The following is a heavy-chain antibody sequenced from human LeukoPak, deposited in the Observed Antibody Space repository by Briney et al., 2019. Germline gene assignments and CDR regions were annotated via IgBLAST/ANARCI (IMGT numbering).Heavy chain of an antibody. Sequence: SETLSLTCAVYGGSFSGYYWSWIPHPPGKGLEWIGEINHSGSTNYNPSLKSRVTISVDTSKNQFSLKLSSVTAADTAVYYCASKILESLNWFDPWGQGTLVTVSS. CDR1: GGSFSGYY. V-gene: IGHV4-34*01. J-gene: IGHJ5*02. D-gene: IGHD3-3*01. CDR2: INHSGST. CDR3: ASKILESLNWFDP.